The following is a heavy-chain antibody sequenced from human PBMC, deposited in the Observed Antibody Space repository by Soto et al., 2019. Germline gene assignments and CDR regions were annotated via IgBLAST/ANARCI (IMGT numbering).Heavy chain of an antibody. Sequence: SLRLSCTASGFTFNVYGMHWVRQAPGKGLEWVSLISFDGKNKFYTDSVKGRFTIYRDNSKNTLYLQMNSLRVEDTAVYYCAKDREYYYGSGSYSPFDHWGQGTLVTVSS. D-gene: IGHD3-10*01. CDR3: AKDREYYYGSGSYSPFDH. V-gene: IGHV3-30*18. CDR1: GFTFNVYG. CDR2: ISFDGKNK. J-gene: IGHJ4*02.